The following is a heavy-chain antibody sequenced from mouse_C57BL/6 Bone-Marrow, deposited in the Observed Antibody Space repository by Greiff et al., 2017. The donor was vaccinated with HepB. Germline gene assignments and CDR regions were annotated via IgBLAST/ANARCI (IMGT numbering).Heavy chain of an antibody. V-gene: IGHV1-15*01. D-gene: IGHD3-2*02. CDR3: TRTAQAKFAY. J-gene: IGHJ3*01. CDR2: IDPETGGT. CDR1: GYTFTDYE. Sequence: VKLMESGAELVRPGASVTLSCKASGYTFTDYEMHWVKQTPVHGLEWIGAIDPETGGTAYNQKFKGKAILTADKSSSTAYMELRSLTSEDSAVYYCTRTAQAKFAYWGQGTLVTVSA.